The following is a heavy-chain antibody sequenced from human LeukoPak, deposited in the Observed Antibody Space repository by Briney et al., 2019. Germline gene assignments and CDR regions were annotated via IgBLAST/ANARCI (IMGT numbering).Heavy chain of an antibody. V-gene: IGHV4-31*03. Sequence: PSQTLSLTCTVSGGSISSGGYYWSWIRQHPGKGLEWIGYIYYSGSTYYNPSLKSRVTISVDTSKNQFSLKLSSVTAADTAVYYCARDGITMVRGVIPYNWFDPWGQGTLVTVSS. CDR1: GGSISSGGYY. D-gene: IGHD3-10*01. CDR3: ARDGITMVRGVIPYNWFDP. CDR2: IYYSGST. J-gene: IGHJ5*02.